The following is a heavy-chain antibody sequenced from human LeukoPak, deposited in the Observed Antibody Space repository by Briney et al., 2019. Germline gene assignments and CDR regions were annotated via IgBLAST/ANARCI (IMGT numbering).Heavy chain of an antibody. D-gene: IGHD3-16*01. J-gene: IGHJ4*02. CDR1: GGTVSSYA. CDR2: IIPIFGTA. Sequence: SVKVSCKASGGTVSSYAISWVRQAPGQGLEWMGRIIPIFGTANYAQKFQGRVTITTDESTSTAYMELSSLRSEDTAVYYCARERGLREYYFDYWGQGTLVTVSS. V-gene: IGHV1-69*05. CDR3: ARERGLREYYFDY.